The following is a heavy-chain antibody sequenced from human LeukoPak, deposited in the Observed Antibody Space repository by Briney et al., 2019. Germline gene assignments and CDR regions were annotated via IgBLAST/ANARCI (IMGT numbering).Heavy chain of an antibody. CDR1: GGSISSYY. CDR2: IYYSGST. D-gene: IGHD5-18*01. CDR3: ASGYSYGHFDY. V-gene: IGHV4-59*01. Sequence: SETLSLTCTVSGGSISSYYWSWIRQPPGKGLEWIGYIYYSGSTNYNPSLKSRVTVSIDTSKKQFSLKLSSVTAADTAVYYCASGYSYGHFDYWGQGTLVTVSS. J-gene: IGHJ4*02.